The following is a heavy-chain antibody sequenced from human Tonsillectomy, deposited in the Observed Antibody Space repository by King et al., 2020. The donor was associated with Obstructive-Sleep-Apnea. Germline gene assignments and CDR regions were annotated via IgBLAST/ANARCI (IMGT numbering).Heavy chain of an antibody. CDR2: IYYSGAT. V-gene: IGHV4-39*07. Sequence: QLQESGPGLVKPSETLSLACTVSGGSISSNSYWGWIRQPPGKGLEWIGHIYYSGATYYNLSLKSRVTISVDTSKNQFSLELNSVTAADTAVYYCARADRDIAMGLFDYWGQGTLVTVSS. CDR1: GGSISSNSY. CDR3: ARADRDIAMGLFDY. J-gene: IGHJ4*02. D-gene: IGHD5-18*01.